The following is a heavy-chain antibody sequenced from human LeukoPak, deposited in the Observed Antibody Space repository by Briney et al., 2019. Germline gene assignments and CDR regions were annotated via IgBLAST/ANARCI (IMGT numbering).Heavy chain of an antibody. CDR1: GGTFSSYA. J-gene: IGHJ3*02. CDR3: TGGNSVPDAFDI. Sequence: ASVKVSCKAPGGTFSSYAISWVRQAPGQGLEWMGGIIPIFGTANYAQKFQGRVTITTDESTSTAYMELSSLRSEDTAVYYCTGGNSVPDAFDIWGQGTMVTVSS. D-gene: IGHD4-23*01. V-gene: IGHV1-69*05. CDR2: IIPIFGTA.